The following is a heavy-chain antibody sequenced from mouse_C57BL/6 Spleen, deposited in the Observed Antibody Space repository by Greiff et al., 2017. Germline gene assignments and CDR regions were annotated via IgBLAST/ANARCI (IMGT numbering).Heavy chain of an antibody. J-gene: IGHJ4*01. D-gene: IGHD2-3*01. Sequence: QVQLQQSGAELARPGASVKLSCQASGYTFTSYGISWVKQRTGQGLEWIGEIYPRSGNTYYNEKFKGKATLTADISARTAYMELLSLTAEDSAVYVCAREVIYDGYYDYAMDNWGQGTAVTGTS. CDR1: GYTFTSYG. CDR3: AREVIYDGYYDYAMDN. V-gene: IGHV1-81*01. CDR2: IYPRSGNT.